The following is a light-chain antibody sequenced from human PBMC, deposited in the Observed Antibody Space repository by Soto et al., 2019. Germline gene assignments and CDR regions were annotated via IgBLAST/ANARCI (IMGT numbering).Light chain of an antibody. V-gene: IGKV1-39*01. J-gene: IGKJ2*01. CDR1: QTVISY. CDR3: QQNYNTPPYT. Sequence: DIQLTQSPSSLSSSVGDRVTITCRASQTVISYLNWYQQKPGQAPKLLIYATTHLQSGVPSRFSGSGSGTAFTLTISSLHPEDFATYFCQQNYNTPPYTFGHGTKLEIK. CDR2: ATT.